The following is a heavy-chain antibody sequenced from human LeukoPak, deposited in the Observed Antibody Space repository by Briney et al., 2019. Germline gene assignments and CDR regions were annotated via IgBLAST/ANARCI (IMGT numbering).Heavy chain of an antibody. CDR1: GGTFSSYA. V-gene: IGHV1-69*13. D-gene: IGHD1-14*01. J-gene: IGHJ4*02. CDR3: ARGLAGNPTEY. Sequence: SVTVSCKASGGTFSSYAISWVRQAPGQGLEWMGGIIPIFGTANYPEKFQGRVTITADESTSTAYMELSSLRSEDTAVYYCARGLAGNPTEYWGQGTLVTVSS. CDR2: IIPIFGTA.